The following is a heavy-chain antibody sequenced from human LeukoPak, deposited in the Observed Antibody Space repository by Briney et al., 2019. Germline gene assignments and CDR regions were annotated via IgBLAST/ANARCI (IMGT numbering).Heavy chain of an antibody. D-gene: IGHD5-12*01. Sequence: GGSLRLSCAASGFTFSSYWMSWVRQAPGKGLEWVANIKQDGSEKYYVDSVKGRFTISRDNAKNSLYLQMNSLRAEDTAVYYCARDHRLLNYDLMDVWGKGTTVTVSS. J-gene: IGHJ6*03. CDR3: ARDHRLLNYDLMDV. CDR1: GFTFSSYW. CDR2: IKQDGSEK. V-gene: IGHV3-7*01.